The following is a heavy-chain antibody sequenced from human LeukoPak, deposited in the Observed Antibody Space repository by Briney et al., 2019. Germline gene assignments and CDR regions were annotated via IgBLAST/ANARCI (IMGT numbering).Heavy chain of an antibody. CDR1: GGTFSNEA. CDR3: ARGPTSDLRTGFFFGYFDD. V-gene: IGHV1-69*06. Sequence: SVKVSCKASGGTFSNEAISWVRLAPGQGREWVGRVIPMFDTTNYAHKFQGRVTITADKSTNTAYMELSRLTSEDTDVYYCARGPTSDLRTGFFFGYFDDWGQGPLVTVSS. CDR2: VIPMFDTT. J-gene: IGHJ4*02. D-gene: IGHD3/OR15-3a*01.